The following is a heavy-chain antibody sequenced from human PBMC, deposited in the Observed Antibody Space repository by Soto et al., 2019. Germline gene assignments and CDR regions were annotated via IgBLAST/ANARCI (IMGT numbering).Heavy chain of an antibody. CDR3: ARAWRYYYDSSGPNAFDI. CDR1: GYTFTSYG. D-gene: IGHD3-22*01. V-gene: IGHV1-18*01. J-gene: IGHJ3*02. Sequence: ASVKVSCKASGYTFTSYGISWVRLAPGQGLEWMGWISAYNGNTNYAQKLQGRVTMTTDTSTSTAYMELRSLRSDDTAVYYCARAWRYYYDSSGPNAFDIWGQGTMVTVSS. CDR2: ISAYNGNT.